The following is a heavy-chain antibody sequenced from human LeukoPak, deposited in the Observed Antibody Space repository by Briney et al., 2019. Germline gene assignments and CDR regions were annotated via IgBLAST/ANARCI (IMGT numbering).Heavy chain of an antibody. CDR2: FYYSGST. Sequence: TSETLSLPCTVSGGSVSSGSYYWSWIRQPPCKGFERIGYFYYSGSTNYNPSLKSRVTISVNTSKNQFSLKLSSVTAADTAVYYCARDRGDYGDYVFDYWGQGTLVTVSS. V-gene: IGHV4-61*01. J-gene: IGHJ4*02. D-gene: IGHD4-17*01. CDR1: GGSVSSGSYY. CDR3: ARDRGDYGDYVFDY.